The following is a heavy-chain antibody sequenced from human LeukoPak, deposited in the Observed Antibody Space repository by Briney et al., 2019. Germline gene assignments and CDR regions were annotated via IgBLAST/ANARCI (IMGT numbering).Heavy chain of an antibody. CDR3: ARDPGDFWSGYIGVHDDYGMDV. Sequence: ASVGVSCKASGYTFTSDGISWVRQAPGQGLECMGWISAYNGNTNYAQKLQGRVTMTTDTSTSTAYMELRSLRSDDTAVYYCARDPGDFWSGYIGVHDDYGMDVWGQGTTVTVSS. CDR2: ISAYNGNT. CDR1: GYTFTSDG. J-gene: IGHJ6*02. D-gene: IGHD3-3*01. V-gene: IGHV1-18*01.